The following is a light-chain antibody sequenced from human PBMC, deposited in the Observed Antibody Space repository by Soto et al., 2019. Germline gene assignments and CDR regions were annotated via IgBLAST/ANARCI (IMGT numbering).Light chain of an antibody. Sequence: EIVFTQSPGTLSLSPGEGATLSCRASQSVSSSYLAWYQQKPGQAPRLLIYDASSRATGIPDRFSGSGSGTDFTLTISRLEPEDFAVYYCQRYGSLPYTFGQGTKVDIK. CDR1: QSVSSSY. CDR3: QRYGSLPYT. J-gene: IGKJ2*01. V-gene: IGKV3-20*01. CDR2: DAS.